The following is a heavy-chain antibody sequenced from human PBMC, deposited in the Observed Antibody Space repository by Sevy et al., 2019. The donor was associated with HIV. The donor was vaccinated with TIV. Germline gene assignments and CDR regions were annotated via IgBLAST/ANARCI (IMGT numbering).Heavy chain of an antibody. Sequence: GGSLRLSCAASGFTVSSNYMSWVRQAPGKGLEWVSVIYSGGSTYYADSVKGRFTISRDNSKNTLYLQMNSLRAEDTAVYYCARVSAGYGSGLNYYYGMDVWDQGTTVTVSS. D-gene: IGHD3-10*01. V-gene: IGHV3-53*01. J-gene: IGHJ6*02. CDR2: IYSGGST. CDR1: GFTVSSNY. CDR3: ARVSAGYGSGLNYYYGMDV.